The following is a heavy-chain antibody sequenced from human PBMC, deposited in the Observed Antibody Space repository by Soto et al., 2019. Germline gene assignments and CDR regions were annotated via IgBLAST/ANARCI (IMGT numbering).Heavy chain of an antibody. CDR2: ISGSGGST. CDR3: AKDLYSERGQYPDGWFDP. Sequence: VILFYPAWGFTVSGYGISLGRQAPGKGLEWVSAISGSGGSTYYADSVKGRFTISRDNSKNTLYLQMNSLRAEDTAVYYCAKDLYSERGQYPDGWFDPWGQGTLVTVSS. J-gene: IGHJ5*02. V-gene: IGHV3-23*01. D-gene: IGHD2-2*01. CDR1: GFTVSGYG.